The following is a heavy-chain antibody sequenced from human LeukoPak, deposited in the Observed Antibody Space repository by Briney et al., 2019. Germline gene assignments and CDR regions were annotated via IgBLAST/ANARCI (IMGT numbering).Heavy chain of an antibody. CDR1: GYTFTGYY. V-gene: IGHV1-2*02. CDR3: ARVPHRRGIIIAGNDY. Sequence: ASVKISCKASGYTFTGYYMHWVRQAPGQGLEWMGWINPNSGGTNYAQKFQGRVTMTRDTSISTAYMELSRLRSDDTAVYYCARVPHRRGIIIAGNDYWGQGTLVTVSS. J-gene: IGHJ4*02. CDR2: INPNSGGT. D-gene: IGHD3-10*01.